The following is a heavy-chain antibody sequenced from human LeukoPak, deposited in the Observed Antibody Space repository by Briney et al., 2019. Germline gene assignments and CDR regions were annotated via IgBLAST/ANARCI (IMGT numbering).Heavy chain of an antibody. CDR1: GGSLSSGSYY. D-gene: IGHD2-15*01. CDR2: IYYSGST. V-gene: IGHV4-61*01. CDR3: ARDRLGVVVVAATRYYYYYMDV. J-gene: IGHJ6*03. Sequence: PSETLSLTCTVSGGSLSSGSYYWRWIRQPPGKGLEWIGYIYYSGSTNYNPSLKSRVTISVDTSKNQFSLKLSSVTAADTAVYYCARDRLGVVVVAATRYYYYYMDVWGKGTTVTVSS.